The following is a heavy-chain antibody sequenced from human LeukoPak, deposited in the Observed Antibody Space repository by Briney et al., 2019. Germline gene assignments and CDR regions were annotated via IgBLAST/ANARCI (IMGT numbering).Heavy chain of an antibody. CDR3: AKDYYYDSGGPFDY. CDR2: ISWNSGSI. V-gene: IGHV3-9*01. Sequence: TGGSLRLSCAASGFTFSSYSMNWVRQAPGKGLEWVSGISWNSGSIGYADSVKGRFTISRDNAKNSLYLQMNSLRAEDTALYYCAKDYYYDSGGPFDYWGQGTPVTVSS. CDR1: GFTFSSYS. D-gene: IGHD3-22*01. J-gene: IGHJ4*02.